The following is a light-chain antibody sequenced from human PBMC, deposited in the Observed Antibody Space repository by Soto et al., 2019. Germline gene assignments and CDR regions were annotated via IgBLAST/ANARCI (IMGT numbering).Light chain of an antibody. Sequence: EIGLTQSPGTLSLSPGERATLSCRASQSVSSTYLAWYQQKPGQAPRLLIYGASSRATGIPDRLSGIGSGTDFTLTISRLEPKDFAVNYCQHYGSLVLTFGGGTKVEIK. CDR1: QSVSSTY. V-gene: IGKV3-20*01. J-gene: IGKJ4*01. CDR2: GAS. CDR3: QHYGSLVLT.